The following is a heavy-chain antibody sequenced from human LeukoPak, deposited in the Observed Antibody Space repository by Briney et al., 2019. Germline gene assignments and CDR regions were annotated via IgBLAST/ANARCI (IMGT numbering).Heavy chain of an antibody. CDR3: ARGPHSSSWYPTGY. D-gene: IGHD6-13*01. V-gene: IGHV3-7*01. Sequence: GGSLRLSCAASGFTFSSYWISWVRQAAGKGLEWVANIKQDGSEKYYVDSVKGRFTISRDNAKNSLYLQMNSLRTEDTAVYYCARGPHSSSWYPTGYWGQGTLVTVSS. J-gene: IGHJ4*02. CDR1: GFTFSSYW. CDR2: IKQDGSEK.